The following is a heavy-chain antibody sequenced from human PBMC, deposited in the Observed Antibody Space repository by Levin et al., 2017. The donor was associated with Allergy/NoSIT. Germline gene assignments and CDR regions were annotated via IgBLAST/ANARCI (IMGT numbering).Heavy chain of an antibody. D-gene: IGHD6-13*01. CDR2: ISSSSSYI. V-gene: IGHV3-21*01. CDR3: ARDRGSWGGDAFDI. Sequence: GGSLRLSCAASGFTFSSYSMNWVRQAPGKGLEWVSSISSSSSYIYYADSVKGRFTISRDNAKNSLYLQMNSLRAEDTAVYYCARDRGSWGGDAFDIWGQGTMVTVSS. J-gene: IGHJ3*02. CDR1: GFTFSSYS.